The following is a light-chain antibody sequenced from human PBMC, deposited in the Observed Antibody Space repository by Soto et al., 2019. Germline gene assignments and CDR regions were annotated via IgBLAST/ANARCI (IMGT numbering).Light chain of an antibody. CDR1: SGHSNYA. CDR2: LNSDGSH. CDR3: QTWGSGIVV. J-gene: IGLJ2*01. Sequence: QPVLTQSPSASASLGASVKLTCTLSSGHSNYAIAWHQQQSEKGPRYLMKLNSDGSHSKGDGIPDRFSGSSSGAERYLTISSLQSEDEADYYCQTWGSGIVVFGGATQLTVL. V-gene: IGLV4-69*01.